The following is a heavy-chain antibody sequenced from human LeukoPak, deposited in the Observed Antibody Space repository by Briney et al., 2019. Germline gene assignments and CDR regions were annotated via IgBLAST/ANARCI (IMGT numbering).Heavy chain of an antibody. CDR3: ARDHGSGSPPYGMDV. V-gene: IGHV3-33*01. CDR1: GFTFSYHG. CDR2: IWYDGSNK. D-gene: IGHD6-19*01. J-gene: IGHJ6*02. Sequence: PGRSLRLSCAASGFTFSYHGMQWVRQAPGKGLEWVADIWYDGSNKYYADSVKGRFTIPRDNSKSTLYLQMNSLRTEDTAVYYCARDHGSGSPPYGMDVWGQGTTVTVSS.